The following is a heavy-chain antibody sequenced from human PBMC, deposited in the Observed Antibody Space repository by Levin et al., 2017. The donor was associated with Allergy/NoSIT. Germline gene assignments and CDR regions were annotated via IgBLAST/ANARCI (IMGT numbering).Heavy chain of an antibody. CDR2: IYYSGST. CDR3: AREDGSTFDF. V-gene: IGHV4-31*03. D-gene: IGHD2-2*03. Sequence: PSETLSLTCTVSGGSISGGGYHWTWIRQHPEKGLEWIGYIYYSGSTFYNPSLKSRLMISVDTSKNQFSLNVSSVTAADTAVSYCAREDGSTFDFWGQGALVTVAS. CDR1: GGSISGGGYH. J-gene: IGHJ4*02.